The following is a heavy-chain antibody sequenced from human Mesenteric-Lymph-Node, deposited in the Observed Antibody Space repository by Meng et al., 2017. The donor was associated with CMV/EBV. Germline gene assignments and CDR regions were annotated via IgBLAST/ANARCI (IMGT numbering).Heavy chain of an antibody. Sequence: ASVKVSCKASGYTFTGYYMHWVRQAPGQGLEWMGWINPNSGGTNYAQKFQGRVTMTRDTSISTAYMELSRLRSDDTAVYYCARDTPASLGGYCSSTSCYTAYYYYGMDVWGQGTTVTVSS. V-gene: IGHV1-2*02. J-gene: IGHJ6*02. CDR2: INPNSGGT. D-gene: IGHD2-2*02. CDR3: ARDTPASLGGYCSSTSCYTAYYYYGMDV. CDR1: GYTFTGYY.